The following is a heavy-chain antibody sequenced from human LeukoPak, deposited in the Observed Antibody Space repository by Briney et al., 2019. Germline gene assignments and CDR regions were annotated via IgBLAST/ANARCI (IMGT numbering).Heavy chain of an antibody. J-gene: IGHJ3*02. Sequence: PSETLSLTCTVSGGSISSGDYYWSWIRQPPGKGLEWIGYIYYSGSTYYNPSLKSRVTISIDTSKNQFSLKLSSVTAADTGVYYCARERPYYYDSSGYSTAAFDILGQGTMVTVSS. CDR3: ARERPYYYDSSGYSTAAFDI. CDR2: IYYSGST. V-gene: IGHV4-30-4*01. D-gene: IGHD3-22*01. CDR1: GGSISSGDYY.